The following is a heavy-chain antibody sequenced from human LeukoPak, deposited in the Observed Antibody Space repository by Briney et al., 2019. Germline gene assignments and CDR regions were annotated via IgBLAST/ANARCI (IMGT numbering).Heavy chain of an antibody. Sequence: GGSLRLSCAASGFTFSSYAMSWVRQAPGKGLEWVSAIAGISGSTFYADSVKGRFTISRDDSKNTLYLQMNSLRAEDTAVYYCVKGLGFILDYWGQGILVTVSS. V-gene: IGHV3-23*01. CDR2: IAGISGST. D-gene: IGHD7-27*01. J-gene: IGHJ4*02. CDR3: VKGLGFILDY. CDR1: GFTFSSYA.